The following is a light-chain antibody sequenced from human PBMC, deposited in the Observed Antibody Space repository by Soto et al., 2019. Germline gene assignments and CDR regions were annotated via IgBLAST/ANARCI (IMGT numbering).Light chain of an antibody. CDR2: EVS. V-gene: IGLV2-14*01. CDR1: SSDVGSYNY. Sequence: QSVLTQPASVSGSPGQSITISCTGTSSDVGSYNYVSWYQQHPGKAPKLMIYEVSNRPSGVSDRFSGSKSGNTASLTISGLQVEDEAEYYCCSYVGRYSWVFGGGTKLTVL. CDR3: CSYVGRYSWV. J-gene: IGLJ3*02.